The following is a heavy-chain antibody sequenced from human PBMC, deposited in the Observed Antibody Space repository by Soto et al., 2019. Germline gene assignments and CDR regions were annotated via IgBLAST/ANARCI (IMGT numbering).Heavy chain of an antibody. V-gene: IGHV1-18*01. CDR2: ISTYKGNT. CDR3: ARGPTDYYDNSANYFLDY. Sequence: QVQLVQSGAEVKKPGASVKVSCKASGYTFITYGVSWVRQAPGQGLDWLGWISTYKGNTRYAERLQGKVTMTTDTTPNTAYMELRNLRSDDTAVYYCARGPTDYYDNSANYFLDYWGQGTLVTVSS. D-gene: IGHD3-22*01. CDR1: GYTFITYG. J-gene: IGHJ4*02.